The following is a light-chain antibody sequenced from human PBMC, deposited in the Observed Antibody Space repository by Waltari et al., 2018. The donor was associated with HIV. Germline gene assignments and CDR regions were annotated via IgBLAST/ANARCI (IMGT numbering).Light chain of an antibody. Sequence: EIVLTQSPATLSLSPGERATLSCRASQSVSTSLAWYQQKPGQAPRPLIYDASNRATGIPARFSGSGSGTDFTLTISSLEPEDFAVYYCQQRSNWPPNTFGGGTKVEIK. CDR2: DAS. V-gene: IGKV3-11*01. CDR3: QQRSNWPPNT. CDR1: QSVSTS. J-gene: IGKJ4*01.